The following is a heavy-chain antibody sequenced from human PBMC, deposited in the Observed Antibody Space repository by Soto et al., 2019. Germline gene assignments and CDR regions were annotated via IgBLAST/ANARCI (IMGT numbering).Heavy chain of an antibody. Sequence: GSLRLSCAASGFTFNIYGIHWFRQSPDKGLEWVALISYDGSNQYYADSVKGRFTISRDNSKNTLFLQMNSLRADDTAVYYCAKDQASGQGSFDSWGQGTLVTVSS. CDR1: GFTFNIYG. CDR3: AKDQASGQGSFDS. V-gene: IGHV3-30*18. CDR2: ISYDGSNQ. J-gene: IGHJ4*02.